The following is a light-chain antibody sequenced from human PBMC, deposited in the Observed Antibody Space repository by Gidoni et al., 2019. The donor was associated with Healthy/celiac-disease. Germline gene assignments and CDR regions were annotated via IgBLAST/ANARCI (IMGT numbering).Light chain of an antibody. V-gene: IGKV1-33*01. CDR2: DAS. Sequence: DIQMTQSPSSLSASVGDRVTITCQACQDISNYLNWYQQKPGKAPKLLIYDASNLETGVPSRFSGSGSGTDFTFTISSLQPEDIATYYCQQYDNLPRSFGQGPKLEIK. CDR1: QDISNY. J-gene: IGKJ2*03. CDR3: QQYDNLPRS.